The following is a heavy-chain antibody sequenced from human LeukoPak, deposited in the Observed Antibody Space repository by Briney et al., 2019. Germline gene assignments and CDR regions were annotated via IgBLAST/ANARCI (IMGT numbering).Heavy chain of an antibody. Sequence: GGSLRLSCVASGFTFSNYWMHWVRQPPGKGLEWVSLIYSGGSTYYTDSVKGRFTISRDNPKNTVFLQMGSLRGEDTAVYYCARCYYDGSGFYYYFDYWGQGTLVTVSS. J-gene: IGHJ4*02. CDR2: IYSGGST. CDR1: GFTFSNYW. D-gene: IGHD3-22*01. CDR3: ARCYYDGSGFYYYFDY. V-gene: IGHV3-53*01.